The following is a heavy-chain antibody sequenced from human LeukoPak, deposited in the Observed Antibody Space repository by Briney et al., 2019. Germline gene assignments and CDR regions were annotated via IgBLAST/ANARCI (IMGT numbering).Heavy chain of an antibody. CDR1: GFIFSNYA. D-gene: IGHD1-26*01. V-gene: IGHV3-23*01. CDR3: AKNSVGGSYYPIDY. CDR2: INDSGGTT. J-gene: IGHJ4*02. Sequence: GGSLRLSCAASGFIFSNYAMTWVRQAEGKGLEWVSVINDSGGTTYYADSVKGRFTISRDNSKNTLYLQMNSLRAEDTALYYCAKNSVGGSYYPIDYWGQGTLVTVSS.